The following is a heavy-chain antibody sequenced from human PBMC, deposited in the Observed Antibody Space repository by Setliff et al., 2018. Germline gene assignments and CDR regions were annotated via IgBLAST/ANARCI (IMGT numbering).Heavy chain of an antibody. CDR2: ISAYNDNT. CDR1: GYMFKSYG. V-gene: IGHV1-18*04. CDR3: ARINFYVSSGYYYASDN. J-gene: IGHJ4*02. Sequence: ASVKVSCKASGYMFKSYGINWMRQAPGQGFEWMGWISAYNDNTKSAQKFQGRITMTTDTTTSTSYMELRSLRPDDTAVYYCARINFYVSSGYYYASDNWGQGTLVTVSS. D-gene: IGHD3-22*01.